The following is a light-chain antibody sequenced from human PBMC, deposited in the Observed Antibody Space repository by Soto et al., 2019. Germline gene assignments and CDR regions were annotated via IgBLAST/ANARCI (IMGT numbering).Light chain of an antibody. J-gene: IGKJ3*01. CDR2: AAS. CDR1: QDIRNF. Sequence: DIQMTQSPTSLSASVGDRVTITCRASQDIRNFVAWYQQKPGKAPKLLIYAASTLQSGVPSRFSGSGSGTDFTLTIHSLQPEDVATYYCQKYSSVPVFGPGTKVEIK. V-gene: IGKV1-27*01. CDR3: QKYSSVPV.